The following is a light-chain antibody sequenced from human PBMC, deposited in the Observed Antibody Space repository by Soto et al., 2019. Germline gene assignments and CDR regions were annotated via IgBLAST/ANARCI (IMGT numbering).Light chain of an antibody. CDR2: GGI. J-gene: IGKJ1*01. Sequence: EIVMTQSPPTLSASPGERATLSCRASQSVSSNLAWYQQKPGHAPRLLIYGGITRATGIPARFTGSGSGTEFTLTISSLQSEDFAVYYCQQYNNWPRTFGQGTKVDIK. V-gene: IGKV3-15*01. CDR3: QQYNNWPRT. CDR1: QSVSSN.